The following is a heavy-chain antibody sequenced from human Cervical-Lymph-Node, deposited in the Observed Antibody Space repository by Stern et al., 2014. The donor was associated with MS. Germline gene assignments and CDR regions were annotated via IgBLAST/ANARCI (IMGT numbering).Heavy chain of an antibody. Sequence: VQLGQSGAEVKKPGESLKISCKGFGYNFATYWIGWVRQMPGKGLEWMGIVYPGDSDAIYSPSFQGQVTISADKSISTAYLQWSGLKASDSAIYYCARRDYGNSAFGYWGQGTLVTVSS. J-gene: IGHJ4*02. D-gene: IGHD3-16*01. CDR3: ARRDYGNSAFGY. CDR2: VYPGDSDA. V-gene: IGHV5-51*01. CDR1: GYNFATYW.